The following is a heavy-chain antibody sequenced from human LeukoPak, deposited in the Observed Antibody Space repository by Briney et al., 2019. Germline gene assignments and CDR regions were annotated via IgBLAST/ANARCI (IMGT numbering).Heavy chain of an antibody. CDR2: MNLNSGNT. J-gene: IGHJ6*03. CDR1: GYTFTSYD. V-gene: IGHV1-8*01. CDR3: ALTMVRGVIKYGRDYMDV. Sequence: ASVKVSCKASGYTFTSYDINWVRQATGQGLEWMGWMNLNSGNTGYAQKFQGRVTMTRNTSISTAYMELSSLRSEDTAVYYCALTMVRGVIKYGRDYMDVWGKGTTVTVSS. D-gene: IGHD3-10*01.